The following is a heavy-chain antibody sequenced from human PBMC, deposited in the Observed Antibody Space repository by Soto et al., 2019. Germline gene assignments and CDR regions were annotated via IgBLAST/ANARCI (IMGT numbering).Heavy chain of an antibody. D-gene: IGHD6-19*01. CDR2: ISGSGGTT. V-gene: IGHV3-23*01. J-gene: IGHJ3*02. Sequence: EVQLLESGGGLVQPGGSLRLSCAASGFTFSSYAMSWVRQAPGKGLEWFSAISGSGGTTYYADSVKGRFTFSGDTAKNTLYLQMDSLRAEDTAVYDCAKTATGWFSAFDIWGQGTMVNASS. CDR1: GFTFSSYA. CDR3: AKTATGWFSAFDI.